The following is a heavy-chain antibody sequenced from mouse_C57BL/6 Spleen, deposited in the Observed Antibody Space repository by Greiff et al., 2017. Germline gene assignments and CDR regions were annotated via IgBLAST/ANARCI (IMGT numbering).Heavy chain of an antibody. Sequence: EVQVVESGGDLVKPGGSLKLSCAASGFTFSSYGMSWVRQTPDKRLEWVATISSGGSYTYYPDSVKGRFTISRDNAKNTLYLQMSSLKSEDTAMYYCARGDDYYGSSPTRSFDVWGTGTTVTVSS. CDR3: ARGDDYYGSSPTRSFDV. J-gene: IGHJ1*03. V-gene: IGHV5-6*01. D-gene: IGHD1-1*01. CDR2: ISSGGSYT. CDR1: GFTFSSYG.